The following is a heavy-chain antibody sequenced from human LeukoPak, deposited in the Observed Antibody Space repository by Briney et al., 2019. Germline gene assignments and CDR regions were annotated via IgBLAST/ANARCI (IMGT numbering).Heavy chain of an antibody. J-gene: IGHJ5*02. V-gene: IGHV3-30*02. CDR2: IRYDGSNK. CDR3: AKAKTGYDFWSGSYNWFDP. D-gene: IGHD3-3*01. Sequence: GGSLRLSCAASGFTFSSYGMHWVRQAPGKGLEWVAFIRYDGSNKYYADSVKGRFTISRDNSKNTLYLQMNSLRAEDTAVYYCAKAKTGYDFWSGSYNWFDPWGQGTLVTVSS. CDR1: GFTFSSYG.